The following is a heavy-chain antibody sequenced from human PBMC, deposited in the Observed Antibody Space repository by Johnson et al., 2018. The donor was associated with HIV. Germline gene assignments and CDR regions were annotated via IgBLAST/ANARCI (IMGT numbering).Heavy chain of an antibody. J-gene: IGHJ3*02. V-gene: IGHV3-66*01. Sequence: VQLVESGGGLVQPGGSLRLSCAASTFIVSSNYMRWVRQAPGKGLEWVSIFYHGGCTYHADSVKGRFTISRDNSNNTVYLRMNSLRAEDTAVYYCAREGIAVAKVLAFDIWGQGTMVTVSS. CDR3: AREGIAVAKVLAFDI. D-gene: IGHD6-19*01. CDR1: TFIVSSNY. CDR2: FYHGGCT.